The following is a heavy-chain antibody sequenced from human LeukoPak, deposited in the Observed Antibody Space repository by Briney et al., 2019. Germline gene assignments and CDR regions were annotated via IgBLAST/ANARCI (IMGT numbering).Heavy chain of an antibody. Sequence: ASVKVSCKASGYTFTSYYMHWVRQAPGQGLEWMGIINPSGGSTSYAQKFQGRVTMTTDTSTSTAYMELRSLRSDDTAVYYCARAPGGIAVAGPGFDYWGQGTLVTVSS. CDR3: ARAPGGIAVAGPGFDY. V-gene: IGHV1-46*01. CDR2: INPSGGST. D-gene: IGHD6-19*01. J-gene: IGHJ4*02. CDR1: GYTFTSYY.